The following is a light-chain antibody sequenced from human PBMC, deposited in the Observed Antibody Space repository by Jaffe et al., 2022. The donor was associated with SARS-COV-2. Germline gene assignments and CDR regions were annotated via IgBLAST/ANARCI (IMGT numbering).Light chain of an antibody. Sequence: DIVLTQSPGTLSLSPGERATLSCRASQSVSGRYLAWYQQKPGQAPRLLIYDASSRATGIPDKFSGSGSGTDFTLTISRLEPEDFAVYYCQQYGSSPTFGQGTKLEIK. CDR1: QSVSGRY. CDR2: DAS. CDR3: QQYGSSPT. J-gene: IGKJ2*01. V-gene: IGKV3-20*01.